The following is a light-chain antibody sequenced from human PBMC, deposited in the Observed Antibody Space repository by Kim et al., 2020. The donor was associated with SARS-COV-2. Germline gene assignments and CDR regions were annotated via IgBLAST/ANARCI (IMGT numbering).Light chain of an antibody. CDR3: QQYNYLPPLFA. CDR1: QNITNY. CDR2: DAS. J-gene: IGKJ3*01. V-gene: IGKV1-33*01. Sequence: GDKVTITYQASQNITNYLNWYQQTPGKAPKLLIYDASNLQRGVPSRFSGSGSGTDFTFTIASLQPEDIATYYCQQYNYLPPLFAFGPGTKVDIK.